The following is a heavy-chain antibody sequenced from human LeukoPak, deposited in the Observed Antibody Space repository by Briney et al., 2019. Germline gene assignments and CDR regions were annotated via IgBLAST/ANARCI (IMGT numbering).Heavy chain of an antibody. J-gene: IGHJ5*02. CDR2: IYSSGST. Sequence: SETLSLTCSVSGVSISSYYWNWIRQPAGKGLEWIGRIYSSGSTNYNASLKSRVTMSIDTSMNQFSLKLSSVTAADTAVYYCARWVNDYGDGWFDPWGQGTLVTVSS. CDR3: ARWVNDYGDGWFDP. V-gene: IGHV4-4*07. CDR1: GVSISSYY. D-gene: IGHD4-17*01.